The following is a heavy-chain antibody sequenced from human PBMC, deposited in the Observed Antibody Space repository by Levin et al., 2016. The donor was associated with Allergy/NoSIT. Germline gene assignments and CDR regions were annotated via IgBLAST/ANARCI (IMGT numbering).Heavy chain of an antibody. J-gene: IGHJ6*02. CDR1: GGTFSSYA. D-gene: IGHD1-26*01. CDR3: ARLVGATSSHVYYYYGMDV. V-gene: IGHV1-69*13. Sequence: SVKVSCKASGGTFSSYAISWVRQAPGQGLEWMGGIIPIFGTANYAQKFQGRVTITADESTSTAYMELSSLRSEDTAVYYCARLVGATSSHVYYYYGMDVWGQGTTVTVSS. CDR2: IIPIFGTA.